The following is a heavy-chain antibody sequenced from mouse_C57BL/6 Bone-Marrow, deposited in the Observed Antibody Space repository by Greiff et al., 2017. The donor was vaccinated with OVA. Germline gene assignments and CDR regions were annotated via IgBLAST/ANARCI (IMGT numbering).Heavy chain of an antibody. J-gene: IGHJ2*01. CDR3: ARYYSNAYFDY. V-gene: IGHV1-81*01. CDR2: IYPRSGNT. CDR1: GYTFTSYG. Sequence: VQLQQSGAELARPGASVKLSCKASGYTFTSYGISWVKQRTGQGLEWIGEIYPRSGNTYYNEKFKGTATLTADKSSSTAYMELRSLTSEDSAVYFCARYYSNAYFDYWGQGTTLTVSS. D-gene: IGHD2-5*01.